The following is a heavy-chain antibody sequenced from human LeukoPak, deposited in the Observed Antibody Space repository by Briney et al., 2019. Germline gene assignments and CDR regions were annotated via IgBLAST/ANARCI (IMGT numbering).Heavy chain of an antibody. J-gene: IGHJ4*02. D-gene: IGHD3-22*01. CDR2: INPSGGST. V-gene: IGHV1-46*01. Sequence: ASVKVSCKASGYTFTSYYMHWVRQAPGQGLEWMGIINPSGGSTSYAQKFQGRVTMTRGTSTSTVYMELSSLRSEDTAVYYCGRDQGSSGYLYYFDYWGQGTLVTVSS. CDR1: GYTFTSYY. CDR3: GRDQGSSGYLYYFDY.